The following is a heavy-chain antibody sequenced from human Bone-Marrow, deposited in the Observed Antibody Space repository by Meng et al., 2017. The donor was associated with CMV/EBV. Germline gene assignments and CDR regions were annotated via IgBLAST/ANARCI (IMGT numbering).Heavy chain of an antibody. D-gene: IGHD2-2*02. CDR2: MNPNSGNT. V-gene: IGHV1-8*03. Sequence: ASVKVSCKASGYTFTSYDINWVRQATGQGLEWMGWMNPNSGNTGYAQKFQGRVTITRNTSISTAYMELSSLRSEDTAVYYCARAGGYCSSTSCYTPDYWGQGTLVTVSS. J-gene: IGHJ4*02. CDR3: ARAGGYCSSTSCYTPDY. CDR1: GYTFTSYD.